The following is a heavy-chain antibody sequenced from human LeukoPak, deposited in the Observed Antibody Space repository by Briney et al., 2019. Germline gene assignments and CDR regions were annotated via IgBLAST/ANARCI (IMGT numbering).Heavy chain of an antibody. CDR2: IDVSHSTI. V-gene: IGHV3-48*01. D-gene: IGHD3-22*01. CDR1: GFTFSSYS. CDR3: ARSVTYYYDSSGYYDY. J-gene: IGHJ4*02. Sequence: GGSLRLSCAASGFTFSSYSMNWVRQAPGKGLEWISCIDVSHSTIYFADSVKGRFTISRDNAKNSLYLQMNSLRAEDTAVYYCARSVTYYYDSSGYYDYWGQGTLVTVSS.